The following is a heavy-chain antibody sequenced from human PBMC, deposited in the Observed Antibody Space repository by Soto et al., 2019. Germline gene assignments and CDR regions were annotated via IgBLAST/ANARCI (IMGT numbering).Heavy chain of an antibody. D-gene: IGHD3-22*01. J-gene: IGHJ4*02. CDR1: GGPYSKYS. Sequence: QVQLVQSGTEVKKPGSSVTVSCKASGGPYSKYSISWVRQAPGQGIEWMGRIIPIFAITNYAQKFQGRVTITADKSTSTVYMDLSSLRSEDTAVYYCARSLLGDYYDSDGLDNWGQGTLVTVSS. V-gene: IGHV1-69*02. CDR3: ARSLLGDYYDSDGLDN. CDR2: IIPIFAIT.